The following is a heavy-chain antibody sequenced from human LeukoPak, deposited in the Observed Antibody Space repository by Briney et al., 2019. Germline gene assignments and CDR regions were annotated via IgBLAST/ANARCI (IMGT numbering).Heavy chain of an antibody. CDR2: IYPGDSDT. CDR1: GYSFLSHW. J-gene: IGHJ4*02. CDR3: ARHASPYSSNYYFDY. D-gene: IGHD6-13*01. V-gene: IGHV5-51*01. Sequence: ESLKISCKGSGYSFLSHWIGWVRQTPGKGLEWMGIIYPGDSDTRYNPSFQGQVTISADKSISTAYLQWSSLKASDTAMYYCARHASPYSSNYYFDYWGQGALVTVSS.